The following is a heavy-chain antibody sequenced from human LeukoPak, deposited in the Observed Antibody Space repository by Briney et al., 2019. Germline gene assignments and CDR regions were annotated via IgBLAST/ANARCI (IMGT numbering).Heavy chain of an antibody. J-gene: IGHJ4*02. Sequence: GGSLRLSCSASGFTFSTYWMSWVRQAPGKGLEWVANIKQDGSEKYYVDSVKGRFTISRDNAKNSLYLQMNSLRAEDTAVYYCARDDPTLFWSGSPFYWGQGTLVTVSS. D-gene: IGHD3-3*01. CDR2: IKQDGSEK. CDR3: ARDDPTLFWSGSPFY. CDR1: GFTFSTYW. V-gene: IGHV3-7*01.